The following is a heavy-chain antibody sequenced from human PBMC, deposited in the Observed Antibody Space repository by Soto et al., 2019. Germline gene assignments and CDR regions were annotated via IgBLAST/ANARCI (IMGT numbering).Heavy chain of an antibody. V-gene: IGHV4-34*01. CDR2: INHSGST. J-gene: IGHJ4*02. CDR3: ARGFRAPRSGWGYYFDY. Sequence: SDTLSLTCAVYGGSFSVYYWSWIRQPPGKGLEWIGEINHSGSTNYNPSLKSRVTISVDTSKNQFSLKLSSVTAADTAVYYCARGFRAPRSGWGYYFDYWGQGTLVTVSS. CDR1: GGSFSVYY. D-gene: IGHD6-19*01.